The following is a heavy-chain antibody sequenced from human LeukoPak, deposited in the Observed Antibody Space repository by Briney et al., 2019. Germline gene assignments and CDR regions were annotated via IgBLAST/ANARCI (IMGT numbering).Heavy chain of an antibody. D-gene: IGHD3-10*01. Sequence: SETLSLTCTVSGGSISSYYWSWIRQPPGKGVEWVGYIYYSGSTNYNPSLKSRVTISVDTSKNQFSLKLSSVTAADTAVYYCARGVRGAINWFDPWGQGTLVTVSS. J-gene: IGHJ5*02. CDR3: ARGVRGAINWFDP. V-gene: IGHV4-59*01. CDR2: IYYSGST. CDR1: GGSISSYY.